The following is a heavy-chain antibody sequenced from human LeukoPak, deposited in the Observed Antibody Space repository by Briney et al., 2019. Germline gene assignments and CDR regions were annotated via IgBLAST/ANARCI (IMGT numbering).Heavy chain of an antibody. CDR3: ARSYGGNPMYFFDS. D-gene: IGHD4-23*01. CDR1: GGSISSYY. V-gene: IGHV4-4*07. Sequence: SETLSLTCTASGGSISSYYWSWIRQPAGEGLEWIGRIYPSGSTIYNPSLKSRVSISVDQSMNQFSLKLSSVTAADTAVYYCARSYGGNPMYFFDSWGQGTLVTVSS. J-gene: IGHJ4*02. CDR2: IYPSGST.